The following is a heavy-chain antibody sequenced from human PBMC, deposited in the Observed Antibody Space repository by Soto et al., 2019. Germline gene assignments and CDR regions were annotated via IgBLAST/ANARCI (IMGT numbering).Heavy chain of an antibody. Sequence: VKVSCKASGGTFSSYAISWVRQAPGQGLEWMGGIIPIFGTANYAQKFQGRVTITADESTSTAYMELSSLRSEDTAVYYCARDRRGGGYYYYYGMDVWGQGTTVSVSS. CDR1: GGTFSSYA. CDR3: ARDRRGGGYYYYYGMDV. CDR2: IIPIFGTA. J-gene: IGHJ6*02. D-gene: IGHD3-10*01. V-gene: IGHV1-69*01.